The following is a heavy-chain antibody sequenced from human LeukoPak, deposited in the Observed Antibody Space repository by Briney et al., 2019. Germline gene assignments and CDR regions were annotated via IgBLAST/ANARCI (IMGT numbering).Heavy chain of an antibody. CDR1: GGSINSYY. CDR2: MYYSGNT. Sequence: SETLSLTCTVSGGSINSYYWNWIRQPPGKGLEWMGNMYYSGNTNYNPSLKRRATISADTSKTEFSLKLSSVTAADTAVYFCARDMRAVAGTGAFDIWGQGTMVTVSS. V-gene: IGHV4-59*01. J-gene: IGHJ3*02. D-gene: IGHD6-19*01. CDR3: ARDMRAVAGTGAFDI.